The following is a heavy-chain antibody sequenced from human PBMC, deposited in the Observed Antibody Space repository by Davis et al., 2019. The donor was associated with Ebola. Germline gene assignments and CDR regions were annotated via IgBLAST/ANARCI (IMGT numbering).Heavy chain of an antibody. V-gene: IGHV3-7*01. Sequence: GGSLRLSCAASGFTFSSYWMSWVRQAPGKGLEWVANIKQDGSEKYYVDSVKGRFTISRDNSKNMVYLQMNSLRAEDTAVYNCARAGPRDSGSFHDAFDMWGQGTMVTVSS. D-gene: IGHD1-26*01. CDR3: ARAGPRDSGSFHDAFDM. J-gene: IGHJ3*02. CDR2: IKQDGSEK. CDR1: GFTFSSYW.